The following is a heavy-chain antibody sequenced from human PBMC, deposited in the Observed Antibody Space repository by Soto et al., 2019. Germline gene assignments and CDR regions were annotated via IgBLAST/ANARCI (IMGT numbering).Heavy chain of an antibody. V-gene: IGHV3-74*01. CDR3: ARDFQY. J-gene: IGHJ4*02. Sequence: EVQLVESGGGLVQPGGSLRLSCEASGFTFSTFWMHWVRQAPGKGLVWVSRINSDGSSTYYADSVRGRVTISRDNAKNTLYRQLNSLRPEDTAAYYCARDFQYWGQGTLVTVSS. CDR1: GFTFSTFW. CDR2: INSDGSST.